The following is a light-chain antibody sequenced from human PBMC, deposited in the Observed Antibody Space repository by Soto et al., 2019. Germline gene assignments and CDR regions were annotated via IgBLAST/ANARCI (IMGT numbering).Light chain of an antibody. Sequence: DFVMTQSPLSLPVTPGEPASISCRSSQSLLHSNGYNYLDWYLQKPGQSPQLLIYLGSNRASGVPDRFSGSGSGTDFTLKISRVEAEDVGHYYCMQALQIPQTFGQGTKLEIK. CDR1: QSLLHSNGYNY. CDR3: MQALQIPQT. J-gene: IGKJ2*01. CDR2: LGS. V-gene: IGKV2-28*01.